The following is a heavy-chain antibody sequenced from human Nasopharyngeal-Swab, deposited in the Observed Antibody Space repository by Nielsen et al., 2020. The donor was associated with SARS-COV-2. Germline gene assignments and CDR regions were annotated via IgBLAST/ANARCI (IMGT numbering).Heavy chain of an antibody. Sequence: GESLKISCAASGFTFSSYEMNWVRQAPGTGLEWVSYISSSGSTIYYADSVKGRFTISRDNAKNSLYLQMNSLRAEDTAVYYCARDRRTIAARLYYYYGMDVWGQGTTVTVSS. CDR1: GFTFSSYE. D-gene: IGHD6-6*01. J-gene: IGHJ6*02. V-gene: IGHV3-48*03. CDR3: ARDRRTIAARLYYYYGMDV. CDR2: ISSSGSTI.